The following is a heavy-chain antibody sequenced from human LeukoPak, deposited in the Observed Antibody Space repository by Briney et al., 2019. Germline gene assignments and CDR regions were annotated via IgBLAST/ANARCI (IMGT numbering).Heavy chain of an antibody. V-gene: IGHV3-20*04. CDR2: INWNGGST. J-gene: IGHJ3*02. D-gene: IGHD3-22*01. CDR3: ARAMIVVVISARTHAFDI. Sequence: AGGSLRLSCAASGFTFDDYGMSWVRQAPGKGLEWVSGINWNGGSTGYADSVKGRFTISRDNAKNSLYLQMNSLRAEDTALYYCARAMIVVVISARTHAFDIWGQGTMVTVSS. CDR1: GFTFDDYG.